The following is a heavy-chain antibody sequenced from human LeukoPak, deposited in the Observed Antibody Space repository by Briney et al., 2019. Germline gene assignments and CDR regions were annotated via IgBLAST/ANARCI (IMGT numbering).Heavy chain of an antibody. CDR1: GFTFSSYG. D-gene: IGHD4-17*01. CDR2: IWYDGSNK. J-gene: IGHJ5*02. Sequence: GGSLRLSCAASGFTFSSYGMHWVRQAPGKGLEWVAVIWYDGSNKYYADSVKGRFTISRDNSKNTLYLQMNSLRAEDTAVYYCARDRTTVTTYGWFDPWGQGTLVTVSS. CDR3: ARDRTTVTTYGWFDP. V-gene: IGHV3-33*01.